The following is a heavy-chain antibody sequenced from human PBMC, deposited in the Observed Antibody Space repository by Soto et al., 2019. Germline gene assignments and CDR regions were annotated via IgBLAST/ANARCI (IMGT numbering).Heavy chain of an antibody. D-gene: IGHD5-18*01. Sequence: SVEVSCKDSGGTFSSYAISWVRQAPGQGLEWMGGIIPIFGTANYAQKFQGRVTITADESTSTAYMELSSLRSEDTAVYYCAREGNSYDDAFDIWGQGTMVTVSS. V-gene: IGHV1-69*13. CDR3: AREGNSYDDAFDI. J-gene: IGHJ3*02. CDR2: IIPIFGTA. CDR1: GGTFSSYA.